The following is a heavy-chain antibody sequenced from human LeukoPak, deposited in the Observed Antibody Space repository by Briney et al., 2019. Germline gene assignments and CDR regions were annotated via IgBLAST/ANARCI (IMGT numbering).Heavy chain of an antibody. Sequence: ASVKVSCKASGYTFTSYGISWVRQAPGQGLEWMGWISAYNGNTNYAQKLQGRVTMTTDTSTSTAYMELRSLRSDDTAVYYCARAFYGSGSYHPKSFDYWGQRTLVTVSS. D-gene: IGHD3-10*01. J-gene: IGHJ4*02. CDR2: ISAYNGNT. CDR3: ARAFYGSGSYHPKSFDY. CDR1: GYTFTSYG. V-gene: IGHV1-18*01.